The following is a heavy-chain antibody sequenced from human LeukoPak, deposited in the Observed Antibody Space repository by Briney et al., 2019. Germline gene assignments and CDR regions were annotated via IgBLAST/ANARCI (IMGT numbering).Heavy chain of an antibody. CDR3: ARADYDILTGYPTHPFDY. V-gene: IGHV4-59*08. J-gene: IGHJ4*02. D-gene: IGHD3-9*01. Sequence: PSETLSLTCTVSGGSISSYYWSCIRQPPGNGLEWIGYIYYSASTNYNPSLKSRVTISGDTSKNQFSLKLSSVTAADTSVYYCARADYDILTGYPTHPFDYWGQGTLVTVSS. CDR2: IYYSAST. CDR1: GGSISSYY.